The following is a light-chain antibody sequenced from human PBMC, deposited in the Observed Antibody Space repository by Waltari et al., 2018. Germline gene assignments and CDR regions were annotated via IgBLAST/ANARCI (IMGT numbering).Light chain of an antibody. CDR1: GGAVGGSAY. CDR2: DVY. V-gene: IGLV2-14*01. J-gene: IGLJ2*01. Sequence: QPALPQPASVSGPLGQASLFAWLGPGGAVGGSAYVSWYQQYPGKAPRLIIYDVYNRPSGVSNRFSGSKSDNTASLTISGLQAEDESVYYCSSYTSSGVVFGGGTKLTVL. CDR3: SSYTSSGVV.